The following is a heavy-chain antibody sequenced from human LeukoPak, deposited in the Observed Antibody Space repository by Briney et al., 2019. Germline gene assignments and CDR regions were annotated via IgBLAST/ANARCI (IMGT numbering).Heavy chain of an antibody. D-gene: IGHD1-26*01. CDR1: GGSISSGGYY. Sequence: SETLSLTCTVSGGSISSGGYYWSWIRQHPGKGLEWIGYIYYSGSTYYSPSLKSRVTISVDTSKNQFSLKLSSVTAADTAVYYCASTSSRWEAYFDYWGQGTLVTVSS. V-gene: IGHV4-31*03. CDR2: IYYSGST. J-gene: IGHJ4*02. CDR3: ASTSSRWEAYFDY.